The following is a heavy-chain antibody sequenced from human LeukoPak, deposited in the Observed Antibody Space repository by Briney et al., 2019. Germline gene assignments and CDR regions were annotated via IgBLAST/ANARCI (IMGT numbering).Heavy chain of an antibody. CDR2: IYYSGST. J-gene: IGHJ4*02. V-gene: IGHV4-59*01. CDR1: GGSISSDY. Sequence: SETLSLTCSVSGGSISSDYWSWIRQPPGKGLEWIGDIYYSGSTNYNPPLKSRVTISEDTSKNQFSLNLTSVTAADTAVYYCARAMRGYSDYWGQGTLVTVSS. CDR3: ARAMRGYSDY.